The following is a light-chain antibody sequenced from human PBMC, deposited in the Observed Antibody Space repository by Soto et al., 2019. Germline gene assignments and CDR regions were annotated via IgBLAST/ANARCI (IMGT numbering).Light chain of an antibody. CDR3: QQSYSSPRT. CDR1: QTISSW. CDR2: AAS. V-gene: IGKV1-39*01. Sequence: DNHVTQSPSTVSGSVGVRVTLTCRASQTISSWLAWYQQKPGKAPKLLIYAASTLQSGVPSRFSGSGSGTDFTLTISSLQPEDFATYHCQQSYSSPRTFGQGTKVDIK. J-gene: IGKJ1*01.